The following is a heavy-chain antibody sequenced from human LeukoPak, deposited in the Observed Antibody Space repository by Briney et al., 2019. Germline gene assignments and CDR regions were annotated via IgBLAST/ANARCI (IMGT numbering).Heavy chain of an antibody. J-gene: IGHJ4*02. V-gene: IGHV3-73*01. Sequence: GGSLRLSCTASGFTFSGVAMHWVRQASGKGLEWVGRIRSRSNNYATAYGASVKGRFTISRDDSKSMAYLQMNSLKSEDTAVYYCARTHGLGYCSGGSCYSDWGQGTLVTVSS. D-gene: IGHD2-15*01. CDR3: ARTHGLGYCSGGSCYSD. CDR2: IRSRSNNYAT. CDR1: GFTFSGVA.